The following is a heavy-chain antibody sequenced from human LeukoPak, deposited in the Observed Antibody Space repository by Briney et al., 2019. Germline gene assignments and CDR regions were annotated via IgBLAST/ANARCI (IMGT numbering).Heavy chain of an antibody. CDR3: ARDLYYYDRSGYYLQTPFDY. J-gene: IGHJ4*02. D-gene: IGHD3-22*01. Sequence: SETLSLTCTVSGYSISSGYYWGWIRQPPGKGLAWIGSIYHSGSTYYNPSLKSRVTISVDTSKNQFSLKLSSVTAADTAVYYCARDLYYYDRSGYYLQTPFDYWGQGTLVTVSS. V-gene: IGHV4-38-2*02. CDR1: GYSISSGYY. CDR2: IYHSGST.